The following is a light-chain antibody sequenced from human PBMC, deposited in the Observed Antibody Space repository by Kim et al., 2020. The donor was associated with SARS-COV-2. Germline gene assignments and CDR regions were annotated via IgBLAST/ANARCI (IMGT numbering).Light chain of an antibody. CDR2: DVS. CDR1: SSDVVGYNY. J-gene: IGLJ2*01. CDR3: SSYTSSSTHVV. Sequence: SFAISSSAASSDVVGYNYVAWYQQQPGKTPKIMIYDVSNRRSGVFHRRFCSKNCSTASLTISGLQAAEEAAYYYSSYTSSSTHVVFGGGTQVTVL. V-gene: IGLV2-14*03.